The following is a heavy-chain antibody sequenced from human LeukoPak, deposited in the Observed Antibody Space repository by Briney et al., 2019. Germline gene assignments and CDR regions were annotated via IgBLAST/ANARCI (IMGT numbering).Heavy chain of an antibody. J-gene: IGHJ4*02. CDR2: IYTSGST. Sequence: SETLSLTCAVYGGSFSGYYWSWIRQPAGKGLEWIGRIYTSGSTNYNPSLKSRVTISVDTSRNQFSLKLTSVTAADTAAYYCASGRYNGGNSYFDNWGQGILVTVSS. V-gene: IGHV4-59*10. CDR1: GGSFSGYY. D-gene: IGHD4-23*01. CDR3: ASGRYNGGNSYFDN.